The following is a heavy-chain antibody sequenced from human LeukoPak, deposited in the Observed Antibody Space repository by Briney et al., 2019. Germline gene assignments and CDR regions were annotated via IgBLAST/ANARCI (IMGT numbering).Heavy chain of an antibody. Sequence: PSETLSLTCTVSGGSISSRSYYWGWIRQPPGKGLEWIGSIYYSGSTYYNPSLQSRVTISVDTSKNQFSLKLNSVTAADTGVYYCATRASISWQNDYWGQGTLVTVSS. CDR2: IYYSGST. D-gene: IGHD6-13*01. J-gene: IGHJ4*02. CDR3: ATRASISWQNDY. CDR1: GGSISSRSYY. V-gene: IGHV4-39*01.